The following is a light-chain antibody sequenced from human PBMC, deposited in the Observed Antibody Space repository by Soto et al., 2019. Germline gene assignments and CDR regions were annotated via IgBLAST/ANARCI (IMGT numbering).Light chain of an antibody. J-gene: IGKJ5*01. V-gene: IGKV1-27*01. Sequence: DIQMTQSPSSLSASVGDRVTITCRASQGISNYLAWYQQRSGKVPRLLIYAASTLQSGVPSRFSGSGSGTEFTLTISSLQPDDFATYFCQQYNSYSGYTFGQGTRLEI. CDR1: QGISNY. CDR3: QQYNSYSGYT. CDR2: AAS.